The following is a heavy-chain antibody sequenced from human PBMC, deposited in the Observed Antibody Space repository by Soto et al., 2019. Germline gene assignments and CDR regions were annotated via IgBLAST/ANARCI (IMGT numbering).Heavy chain of an antibody. CDR1: GFPISSPYS. J-gene: IGHJ6*02. V-gene: IGHV4-38-2*02. CDR2: ISHTGTT. D-gene: IGHD4-17*01. CDR3: ARVTMVIRDSDHFGVDV. Sequence: SETLSLTCLVSGFPISSPYSWGWIRQPPGKGLEWIGSISHTGTTSYSPSLTSRVSISVDTSKNQVSLKLTYVTAADTAVYFCARVTMVIRDSDHFGVDVWGHRTTVTVSS.